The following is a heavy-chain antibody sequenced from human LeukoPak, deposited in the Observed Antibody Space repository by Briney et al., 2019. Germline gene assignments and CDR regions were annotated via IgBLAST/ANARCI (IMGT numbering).Heavy chain of an antibody. V-gene: IGHV4-59*01. Sequence: PSETLSLTCTVSGDSISSYYWSWIRQPPGKGLEWIGYIYHSGSTNYNPSLKSRATISVDTSKNQFSLKLSSVTAADTAVYYCAREHGSGGYYYMDVWGKGTTVTVSS. CDR2: IYHSGST. D-gene: IGHD6-19*01. CDR1: GDSISSYY. J-gene: IGHJ6*03. CDR3: AREHGSGGYYYMDV.